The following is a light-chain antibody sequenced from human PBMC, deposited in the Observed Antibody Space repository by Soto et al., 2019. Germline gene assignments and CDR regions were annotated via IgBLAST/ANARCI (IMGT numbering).Light chain of an antibody. J-gene: IGKJ1*01. Sequence: IVLTQSPGPLSLSPGERATLSCRASQSVSSYLAWYQQKPGQAPRLLIYSASARATGVPPRFSGSGSWTEFTLTISSLQSEDVAVYLCQQYNNWPPTLGQGTKVDIK. CDR3: QQYNNWPPT. CDR1: QSVSSY. V-gene: IGKV3-15*01. CDR2: SAS.